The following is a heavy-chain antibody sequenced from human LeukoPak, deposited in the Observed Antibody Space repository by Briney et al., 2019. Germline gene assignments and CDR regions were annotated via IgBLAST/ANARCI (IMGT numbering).Heavy chain of an antibody. J-gene: IGHJ6*03. CDR2: MYTSGST. V-gene: IGHV4-61*02. CDR1: GGSISSGNYY. Sequence: SETLSLTCTVSGGSISSGNYYWSWIRQPAGKGLEWIGRMYTSGSTNYNPSLKSRVTISVDTSKNQFSLKLSSVTAADTAVYYCAREVRSTYYYYMDVWGEGTTVTVSS. CDR3: AREVRSTYYYYMDV.